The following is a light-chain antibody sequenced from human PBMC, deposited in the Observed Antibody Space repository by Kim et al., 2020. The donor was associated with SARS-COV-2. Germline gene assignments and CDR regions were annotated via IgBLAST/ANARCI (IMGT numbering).Light chain of an antibody. CDR3: ETWDSNPWV. J-gene: IGLJ3*02. Sequence: QPVLTQSSSASASLGSSVKLTCTLSSGHSSYIIAWHQQQPGKAPRYLMKLESSGSYNKGSGVPDRFSGSSSGADRYLTISNLQSEDEADYYCETWDSNPWVFGGGTKVTVL. CDR2: LESSGSY. V-gene: IGLV4-60*03. CDR1: SGHSSYI.